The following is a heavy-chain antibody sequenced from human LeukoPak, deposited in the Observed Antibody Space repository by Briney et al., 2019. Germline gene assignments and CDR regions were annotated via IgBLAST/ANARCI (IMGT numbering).Heavy chain of an antibody. CDR2: IKQDGTEK. V-gene: IGHV3-7*04. D-gene: IGHD1-26*01. Sequence: GGSLRLSCAASGFTFSSYWMSWVRQAPGKGLEWVAIIKQDGTEKYYVESVKGRFTISRDNAKSSLYVQMNSLRAEDTAVYYCARGVGATHFDYWGQGTVVTVSS. CDR1: GFTFSSYW. J-gene: IGHJ4*02. CDR3: ARGVGATHFDY.